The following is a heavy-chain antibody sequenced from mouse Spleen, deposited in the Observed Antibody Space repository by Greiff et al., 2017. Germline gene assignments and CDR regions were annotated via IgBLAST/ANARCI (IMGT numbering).Heavy chain of an antibody. V-gene: IGHV1-22*01. CDR3: ATWGVRRGFAY. Sequence: VQLQQSGPELVKPGASVKMSCKASGYTFTDYNMHWVKQSHGKSLEWIGYINPNNGGTSYNQKFKGKATLTVNKSSSTAYMELRSLTSEDSAVYYCATWGVRRGFAYWGQGTLVTVSA. CDR2: INPNNGGT. J-gene: IGHJ3*01. CDR1: GYTFTDYN. D-gene: IGHD2-14*01.